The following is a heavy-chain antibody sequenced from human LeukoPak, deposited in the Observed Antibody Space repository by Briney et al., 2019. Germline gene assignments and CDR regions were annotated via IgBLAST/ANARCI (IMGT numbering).Heavy chain of an antibody. Sequence: ASVKVSCKASGYTFTSYGISWVRQAPGQGLEWMGWISAYNGNTNYAQKLQGRVTMTTGTSTSTAYMELRSLRSDDTAVYYCARGKMTVPAAMMDFDYWGQGTLVTVSS. CDR3: ARGKMTVPAAMMDFDY. CDR2: ISAYNGNT. D-gene: IGHD2-2*01. J-gene: IGHJ4*02. V-gene: IGHV1-18*01. CDR1: GYTFTSYG.